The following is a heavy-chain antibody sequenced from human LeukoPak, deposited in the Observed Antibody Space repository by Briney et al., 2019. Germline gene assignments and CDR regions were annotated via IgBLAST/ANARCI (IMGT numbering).Heavy chain of an antibody. J-gene: IGHJ4*02. CDR3: AKFLSYTTSAPFDS. CDR1: GFTFNSYP. Sequence: QPGGSLRLSCAASGFTFNSYPMSWVRQAPGKGLEWVSTISGSGVNTYYADSVKGRFTISRDNSKNTLFLQMNGLRAEDTAIYYCAKFLSYTTSAPFDSWGQGTLVTVSS. CDR2: ISGSGVNT. V-gene: IGHV3-23*01. D-gene: IGHD3-16*01.